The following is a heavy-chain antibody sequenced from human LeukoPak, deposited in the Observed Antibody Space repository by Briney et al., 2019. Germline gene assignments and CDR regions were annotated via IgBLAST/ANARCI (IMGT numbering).Heavy chain of an antibody. V-gene: IGHV3-43*02. CDR1: GFTLDAFA. J-gene: IGHJ6*02. CDR3: ATWAFYHSLDV. CDR2: IDKDGRKT. Sequence: GGSLRLSCAASGFTLDAFATHWVRQAPGKGLEWVSLIDKDGRKTYYADSVKGRFTISRDNSKNSLYLQMNSLRTEDTALYYCATWAFYHSLDVWGRGATVIVSS. D-gene: IGHD1-26*01.